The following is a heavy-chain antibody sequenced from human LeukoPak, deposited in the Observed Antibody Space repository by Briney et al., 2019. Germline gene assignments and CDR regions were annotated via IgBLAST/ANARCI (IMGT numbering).Heavy chain of an antibody. D-gene: IGHD3-22*01. CDR1: GFTFNVHW. V-gene: IGHV3-74*01. CDR3: ARPRRPYYYDSSGLDYYYMDV. Sequence: GGSLRLSCAASGFTFNVHWMHWVRQVPGKGLVWVSRINTDGSRTDYADSVKGRFTIFRDNAKNTLHLQMNSVRAEDTAVYYCARPRRPYYYDSSGLDYYYMDVWGKGTTVTVSS. J-gene: IGHJ6*03. CDR2: INTDGSRT.